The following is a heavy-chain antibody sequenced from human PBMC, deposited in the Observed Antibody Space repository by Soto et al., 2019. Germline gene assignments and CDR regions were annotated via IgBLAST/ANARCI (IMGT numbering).Heavy chain of an antibody. V-gene: IGHV4-39*01. CDR1: GGSISSSSYY. J-gene: IGHJ4*02. Sequence: QLQLQESGPGLVKPSETLSLTCTVSGGSISSSSYYWGWIRQPPGKGLEWIGSIYYSGSTYYNPSLKSRVTISVDTSKNQFSLKLSSVTAADTAVYYCARQEADSDGDYDYWGQGTLVTVSS. D-gene: IGHD4-17*01. CDR3: ARQEADSDGDYDY. CDR2: IYYSGST.